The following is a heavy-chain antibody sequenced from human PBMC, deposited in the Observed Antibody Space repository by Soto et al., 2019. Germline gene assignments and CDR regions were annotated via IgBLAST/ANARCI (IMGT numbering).Heavy chain of an antibody. V-gene: IGHV1-69*12. J-gene: IGHJ4*02. CDR3: ARDGKGGSGWDTADY. Sequence: QVQLVQSGAEVKKPGSSVKVSCKASGGTFSSYAISWVRQAPGQGLEWMGGIIPIFGTANYAQKFQSRVTITADESXXTAYMELSSLRSEDTAVYYCARDGKGGSGWDTADYWGQGTLVTVSS. CDR2: IIPIFGTA. D-gene: IGHD6-19*01. CDR1: GGTFSSYA.